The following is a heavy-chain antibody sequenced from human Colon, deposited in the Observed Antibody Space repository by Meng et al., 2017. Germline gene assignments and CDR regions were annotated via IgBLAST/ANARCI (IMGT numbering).Heavy chain of an antibody. CDR2: IYYSGTT. CDR3: ARGMDKAKTGY. D-gene: IGHD5-18*01. J-gene: IGHJ4*02. CDR1: GGSVSSGTYY. V-gene: IGHV4-61*01. Sequence: QVPLQESGPGLVRPSETLSLTCTVSGGSVSSGTYYWSWIRQPPGKGLEWIGCIYYSGTTNYNPSLKSRVSISVDTSKNQFSLKVSSVTAADTAMYYCARGMDKAKTGYWGQGTLVTVSS.